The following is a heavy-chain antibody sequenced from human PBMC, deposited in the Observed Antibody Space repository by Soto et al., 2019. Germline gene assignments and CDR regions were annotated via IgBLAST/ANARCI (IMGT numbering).Heavy chain of an antibody. CDR2: IWYDGSNK. D-gene: IGHD2-21*01. Sequence: QVQLVESGGGVVQPGRSLRLSCAASGFTFSSYGMHWVRQAPGKGLEWVAVIWYDGSNKYYADSVKGRFTISRDKSNNTLYLQMNSLRAEDTAVYYCARDPYKHCGDDCSIDYWGQGTLGTVSS. V-gene: IGHV3-33*01. CDR3: ARDPYKHCGDDCSIDY. CDR1: GFTFSSYG. J-gene: IGHJ4*02.